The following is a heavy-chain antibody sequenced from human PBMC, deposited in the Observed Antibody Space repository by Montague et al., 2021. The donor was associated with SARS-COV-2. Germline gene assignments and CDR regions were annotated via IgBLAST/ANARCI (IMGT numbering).Heavy chain of an antibody. CDR2: ITYRGST. J-gene: IGHJ4*02. V-gene: IGHV4-59*13. CDR3: ARGGMYLSY. CDR1: ADSITNNY. Sequence: SETLSLTCTVSADSITNNYWTWIRQSPGKGLEWIGHITYRGSTTYNPSLKSRVTTSIDTSKNQFSLILKSVTAADTAVYYRARGGMYLSYWGQGTLVTVSS. D-gene: IGHD1-26*01.